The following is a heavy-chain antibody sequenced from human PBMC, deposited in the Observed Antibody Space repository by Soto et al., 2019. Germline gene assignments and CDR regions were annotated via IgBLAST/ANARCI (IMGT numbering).Heavy chain of an antibody. D-gene: IGHD6-25*01. CDR3: TREGTFGSGSNEAWFDP. J-gene: IGHJ5*02. V-gene: IGHV3-33*08. CDR2: IWYDGSKE. CDR1: GFTFSSFG. Sequence: QEQLAESGGGVVQPGRSLRLSCTASGFTFSSFGMSWVRQAPGKGLEWVALIWYDGSKEYYADSVKGRFTISRDDSKNTVYLQMDSRRAEDTAVYYCTREGTFGSGSNEAWFDPWGQGTLVTVSS.